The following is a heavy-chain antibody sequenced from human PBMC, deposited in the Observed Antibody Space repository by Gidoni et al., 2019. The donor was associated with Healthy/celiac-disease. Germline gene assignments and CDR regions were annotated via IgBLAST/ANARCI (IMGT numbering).Heavy chain of an antibody. CDR2: INPSGGST. CDR3: ATVRYYDFWSGYSMSFDY. CDR1: GYTFTRYY. D-gene: IGHD3-3*01. J-gene: IGHJ4*02. Sequence: QVQLVQSGAEVKKPGASVKVSCTASGYTFTRYYMHWVRQAPGQGLEWMGIINPSGGSTSYAQKFQGRVTMTRDTSTSTVYMELSSLRSEDTAVYYCATVRYYDFWSGYSMSFDYWGQGTLVTVSS. V-gene: IGHV1-46*01.